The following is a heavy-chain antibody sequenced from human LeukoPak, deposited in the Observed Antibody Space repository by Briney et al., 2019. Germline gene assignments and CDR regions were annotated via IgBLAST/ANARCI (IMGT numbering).Heavy chain of an antibody. V-gene: IGHV4-30-2*01. CDR1: GGSISSGGYS. Sequence: SETQSLTCAVSGGSISSGGYSWSWIRQPPGKGLEWIGYIYHSGSTYYNPSLKSRVTISVDRSKNQFSLKLSSVTAADTAVYYCARVLSYLEAFDIWGQGTMVTVSS. CDR2: IYHSGST. CDR3: ARVLSYLEAFDI. D-gene: IGHD3-10*01. J-gene: IGHJ3*02.